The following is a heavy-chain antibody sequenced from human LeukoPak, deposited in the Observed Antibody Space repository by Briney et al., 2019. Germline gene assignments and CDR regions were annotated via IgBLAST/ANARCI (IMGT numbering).Heavy chain of an antibody. CDR1: GFTFSSYA. D-gene: IGHD3-22*01. V-gene: IGHV3-23*01. J-gene: IGHJ4*02. CDR2: ISGSAGST. CDR3: AKTYYYDSSGYYYVFDY. Sequence: GGSLRLSYAASGFTFSSYAMSWVRQAPGKGLEWVSAISGSAGSTYYADSVKGRFTISRDNSKNTLYLQMNSLRAEDTAIYYCAKTYYYDSSGYYYVFDYWGQGTLVTVSS.